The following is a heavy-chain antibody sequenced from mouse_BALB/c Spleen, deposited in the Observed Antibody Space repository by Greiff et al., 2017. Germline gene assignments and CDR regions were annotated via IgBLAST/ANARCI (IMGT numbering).Heavy chain of an antibody. D-gene: IGHD2-14*01. CDR1: GFTFSSYG. Sequence: EVHLVESGGDLVKPGGSLKLSCAASGFTFSSYGMSWVRQTPDKRLEWVATISSGGSYTYYPDSVKGRFTISRDNAKNTLYLQMSSLKSEDTAMYYCARHYRLGAMDYWGQGTSVTVSS. CDR2: ISSGGSYT. CDR3: ARHYRLGAMDY. V-gene: IGHV5-6*01. J-gene: IGHJ4*01.